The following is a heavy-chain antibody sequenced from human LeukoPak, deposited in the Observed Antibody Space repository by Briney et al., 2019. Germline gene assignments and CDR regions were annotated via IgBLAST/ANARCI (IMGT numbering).Heavy chain of an antibody. V-gene: IGHV3-30*02. Sequence: GGSLRLSCAASGFTFSSYGMHWVRQAPGKGLEWVAFIRYDGSNKYYADSVKGRFTISRDNSKNTLYLQMNSLRAEDTAVYYCAKDTGFGEPSGMDVWGQGTTVTVSS. J-gene: IGHJ6*02. CDR3: AKDTGFGEPSGMDV. CDR1: GFTFSSYG. CDR2: IRYDGSNK. D-gene: IGHD3-10*01.